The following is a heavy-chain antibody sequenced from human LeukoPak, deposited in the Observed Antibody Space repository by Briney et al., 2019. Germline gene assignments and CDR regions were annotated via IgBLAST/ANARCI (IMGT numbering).Heavy chain of an antibody. CDR1: GGSFSGYY. CDR3: ARDHKGGDGADAFDI. CDR2: INHSGST. J-gene: IGHJ3*02. D-gene: IGHD5-24*01. V-gene: IGHV4-34*01. Sequence: SETLSLTCAVYGGSFSGYYWSWIRQPPGKGLEWIGEINHSGSTNYNPSLKSRVTISVDTSKNQFSLKLSSVTAADTALYYCARDHKGGDGADAFDIWGRGTMVTVSS.